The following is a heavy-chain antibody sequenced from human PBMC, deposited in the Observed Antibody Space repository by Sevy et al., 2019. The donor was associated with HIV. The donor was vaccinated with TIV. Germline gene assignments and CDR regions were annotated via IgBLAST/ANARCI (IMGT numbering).Heavy chain of an antibody. CDR2: TYYRSKWYN. CDR3: ARAGYSSGWYGEINFDY. J-gene: IGHJ4*02. V-gene: IGHV6-1*01. D-gene: IGHD6-19*01. Sequence: SQTLSLTCAISGDSVSSNSAAWNWIRQSPSRGLEWLGRTYYRSKWYNDYAVSVKSRITINPETSKNQFSLQLNSVTPEDTAVYYCARAGYSSGWYGEINFDYWGQGTLVTVSS. CDR1: GDSVSSNSAA.